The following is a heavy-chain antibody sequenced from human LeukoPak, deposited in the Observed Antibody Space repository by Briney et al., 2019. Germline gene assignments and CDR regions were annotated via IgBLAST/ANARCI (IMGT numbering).Heavy chain of an antibody. CDR3: AKDYYDSSGYYRNFDY. CDR2: ISGSGGRT. J-gene: IGHJ4*02. D-gene: IGHD3-22*01. Sequence: GGSLRLSCAASGFTFSSYAMNWVRQAPGKGLEWVSGISGSGGRTSYADSVKGRFTISRDSSKNALYLQMNSLRAEDTAVYYCAKDYYDSSGYYRNFDYWGQGTLVTVSS. CDR1: GFTFSSYA. V-gene: IGHV3-23*01.